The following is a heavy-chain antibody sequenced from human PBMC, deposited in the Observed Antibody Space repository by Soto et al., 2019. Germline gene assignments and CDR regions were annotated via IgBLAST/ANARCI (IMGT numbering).Heavy chain of an antibody. V-gene: IGHV3-48*02. CDR3: ATPYSGSYGWYY. D-gene: IGHD1-26*01. J-gene: IGHJ4*02. Sequence: GGSLRLSCAASRFTFSSYSMNWVRQAPGKGLKWVSYISSSSSTIYYADSVKGRFTISRDNAKNSLYLQMNSLRDEDTAVYYCATPYSGSYGWYYWGQGTLVTVSS. CDR2: ISSSSSTI. CDR1: RFTFSSYS.